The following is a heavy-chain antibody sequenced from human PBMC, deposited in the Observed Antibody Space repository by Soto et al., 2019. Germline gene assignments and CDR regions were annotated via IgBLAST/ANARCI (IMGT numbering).Heavy chain of an antibody. Sequence: SEPCPSPALSLVTPSSLVVPTGAGSASPQERGWSGLGLFIIVRAPTITRPSSRVNISVDTSKNQFSLNLSSVTAADTAVYYCARLLRFQDPFDPWGQGTLVTVSS. V-gene: IGHV4-39*01. J-gene: IGHJ5*02. CDR1: VTPSSLVVPT. D-gene: IGHD3-10*01. CDR3: ARLLRFQDPFDP. CDR2: FIIVRAP.